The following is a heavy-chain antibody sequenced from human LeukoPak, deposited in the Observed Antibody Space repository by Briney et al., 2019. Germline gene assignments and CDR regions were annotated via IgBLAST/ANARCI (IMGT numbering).Heavy chain of an antibody. CDR3: AREIGMGAFDYYYYGMDV. CDR1: GYTFTNYY. J-gene: IGHJ6*02. Sequence: GASVKVSCKASGYTFTNYYMHWVRQAPGQGLEWMGIINPSGGSTSYAQKFQGRVTMTRDTSTSTVYMELSSLRSEDTAVYYCAREIGMGAFDYYYYGMDVWGQRTTVTVSS. V-gene: IGHV1-46*01. D-gene: IGHD3-16*01. CDR2: INPSGGST.